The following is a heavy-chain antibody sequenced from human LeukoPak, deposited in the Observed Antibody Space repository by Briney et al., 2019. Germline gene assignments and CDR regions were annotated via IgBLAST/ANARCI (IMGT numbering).Heavy chain of an antibody. J-gene: IGHJ6*02. CDR1: GFTVSSNY. D-gene: IGHD2-15*01. CDR2: IYSGGST. CDR3: ARDSGRVAAILRYYYYGMDV. V-gene: IGHV3-66*01. Sequence: GGSLRLSCAASGFTVSSNYMSLVRQAPGKGLEWVSVIYSGGSTYYADSVKGRFTISRDNSKNTLYLQMNSLRAEDTAVYYCARDSGRVAAILRYYYYGMDVWGQGTTVTVSS.